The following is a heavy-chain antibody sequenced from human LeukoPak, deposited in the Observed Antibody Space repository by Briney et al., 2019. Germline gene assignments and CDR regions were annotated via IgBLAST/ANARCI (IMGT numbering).Heavy chain of an antibody. CDR2: IYTSGST. D-gene: IGHD2-21*01. J-gene: IGHJ4*02. CDR3: ARDVALDHCGGDCYPDY. CDR1: GGSISSGSYY. Sequence: SETLALTCTVSGGSISSGSYYWSWIRQPAGKGLEWIGRIYTSGSTNYNPSLESRVTMSLDTSKNQFSLKLRSVTAADTAVYYCARDVALDHCGGDCYPDYWGQGTLVTVSS. V-gene: IGHV4-61*02.